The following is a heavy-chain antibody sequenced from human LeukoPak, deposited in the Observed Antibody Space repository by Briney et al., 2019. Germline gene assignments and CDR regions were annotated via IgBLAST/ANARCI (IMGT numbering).Heavy chain of an antibody. V-gene: IGHV3-74*01. D-gene: IGHD5-12*01. Sequence: GGSLRLSCAASGFTFSSYWMHWVRHAPGKGLVWVSGIKSDGSSTNYADSVKGRFTISRDNAKNTLYLQMNSLRAEDTAVYSCVRDRYSGPENWGQGTLVTVSS. CDR2: IKSDGSST. CDR1: GFTFSSYW. J-gene: IGHJ4*02. CDR3: VRDRYSGPEN.